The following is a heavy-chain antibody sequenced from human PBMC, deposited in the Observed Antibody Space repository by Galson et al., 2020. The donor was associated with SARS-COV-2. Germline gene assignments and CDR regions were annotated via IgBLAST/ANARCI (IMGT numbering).Heavy chain of an antibody. V-gene: IGHV3-48*03. CDR1: GFIFTNYE. Sequence: GESLKISCAASGFIFTNYEMNWVRQAPGKGLEWISYISDSGTNIYYADSVKGRFTISRDNTKNSVYLQMTSVRAEDTAVYYCASPYLAAASFFGAFDLWGRGTMVTVS. D-gene: IGHD6-13*01. CDR2: ISDSGTNI. J-gene: IGHJ3*01. CDR3: ASPYLAAASFFGAFDL.